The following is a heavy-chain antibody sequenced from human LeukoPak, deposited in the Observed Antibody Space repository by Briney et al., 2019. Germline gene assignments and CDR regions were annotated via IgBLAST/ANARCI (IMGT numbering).Heavy chain of an antibody. CDR1: GFTFDDYA. D-gene: IGHD6-19*01. Sequence: GGSLRLSCAASGFTFDDYAMHWVRQAPGKGLEWVSLISGDGGSTYYADSVKGRFTISRDNSKNSLYLRMNSLRTEDTALYYCAKEGSSGWSVDYWGQGTLVTVSS. V-gene: IGHV3-43*02. J-gene: IGHJ4*02. CDR3: AKEGSSGWSVDY. CDR2: ISGDGGST.